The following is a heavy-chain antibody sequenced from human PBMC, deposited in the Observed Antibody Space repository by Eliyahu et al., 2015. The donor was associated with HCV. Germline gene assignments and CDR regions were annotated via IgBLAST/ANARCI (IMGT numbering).Heavy chain of an antibody. D-gene: IGHD1-26*01. J-gene: IGHJ6*02. Sequence: QVQLQESGPGLVKPSQTLSLTCTVSGGSIRTSSTSYWSWIRQHPGKGLEWIGYIYHTGSTYYNPSLKSRMTISVDTSKNQFSLQLRSVTAADTAVYYCARWEYDSYYAMDVWGQGTTVTVSS. V-gene: IGHV4-31*03. CDR3: ARWEYDSYYAMDV. CDR2: IYHTGST. CDR1: GGSIRTSSTSY.